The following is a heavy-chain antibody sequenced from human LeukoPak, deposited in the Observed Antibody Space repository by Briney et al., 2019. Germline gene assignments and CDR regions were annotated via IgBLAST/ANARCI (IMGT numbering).Heavy chain of an antibody. J-gene: IGHJ3*01. CDR1: GYTFTSYY. CDR2: INPSGGST. Sequence: ASVKVCCKASGYTFTSYYMHWVRQAPGQGLEWMGIINPSGGSTSYAQKFQGRVTMTRDTSTSTVYMELSSLRSEDTAVYYCARDDGYYGSGSYSPVFWGQGTMVTVSS. V-gene: IGHV1-46*01. D-gene: IGHD3-10*01. CDR3: ARDDGYYGSGSYSPVF.